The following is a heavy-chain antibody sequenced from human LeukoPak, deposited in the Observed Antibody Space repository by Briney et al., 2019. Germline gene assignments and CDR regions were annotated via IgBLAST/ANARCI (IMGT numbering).Heavy chain of an antibody. CDR3: ARSIFPASTWAY. J-gene: IGHJ4*02. V-gene: IGHV1-2*02. Sequence: GASVKVSCKASGYTFTNSYIQWVGQAPGQGLEWMGWIDPNSGGTKYAQRFQGRVTMTRDTSISTAYMELSRLRSDDTAVFYCARSIFPASTWAYWGQGTLVIVFS. D-gene: IGHD2-21*01. CDR2: IDPNSGGT. CDR1: GYTFTNSY.